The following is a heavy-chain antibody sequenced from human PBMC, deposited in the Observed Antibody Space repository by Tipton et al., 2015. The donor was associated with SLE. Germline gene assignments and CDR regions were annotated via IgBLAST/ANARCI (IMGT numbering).Heavy chain of an antibody. D-gene: IGHD6-13*01. CDR2: IYYSGST. Sequence: TLSLTCTVSGGSISSYYWSWIRQPPGKGLEWIGYIYYSGSTNYNPSLKSRVTISVDTSKNQFSLKLSSVTAADTAVYYCAREHSSSWYFDYWGQGTLVTVSS. J-gene: IGHJ4*02. CDR1: GGSISSYY. V-gene: IGHV4-59*01. CDR3: AREHSSSWYFDY.